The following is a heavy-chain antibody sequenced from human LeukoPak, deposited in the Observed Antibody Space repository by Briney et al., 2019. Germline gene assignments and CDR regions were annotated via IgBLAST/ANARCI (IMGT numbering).Heavy chain of an antibody. D-gene: IGHD2-15*01. CDR2: IHYSGSS. Sequence: SETLSLTCIVSGGSISSYYWSWIRQPPGKGLGWIGYIHYSGSSNYNPSLKSRVTISVDTSKNQFSLKLSSVTAADTAVYYCGRQTCSGGSCPFDYWGQGTVVTVSS. CDR1: GGSISSYY. J-gene: IGHJ4*02. CDR3: GRQTCSGGSCPFDY. V-gene: IGHV4-59*08.